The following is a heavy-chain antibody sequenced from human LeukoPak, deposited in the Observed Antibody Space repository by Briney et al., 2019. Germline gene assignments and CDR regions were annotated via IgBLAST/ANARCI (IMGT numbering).Heavy chain of an antibody. CDR1: GFTFDDYG. Sequence: PGGSLRLSCAAPGFTFDDYGMSWVRQAPGKGLEWVSGINWNGGSTGYADSVKGRFTISRDNAKNSLYLQMNSLRAEDTALYYCARAIITMISSWSVAFDIWGQGTMVTVSS. J-gene: IGHJ3*02. CDR3: ARAIITMISSWSVAFDI. V-gene: IGHV3-20*04. CDR2: INWNGGST. D-gene: IGHD3-22*01.